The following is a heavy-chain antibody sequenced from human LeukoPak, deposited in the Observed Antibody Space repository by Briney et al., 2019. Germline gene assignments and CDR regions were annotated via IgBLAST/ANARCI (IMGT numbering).Heavy chain of an antibody. D-gene: IGHD1-1*01. CDR1: GYTFTGYY. Sequence: GASVKVSCKASGYTFTGYYIHWVRQAPGQGLEWMGWINPNSGGTNYAQKFQGRVTMTRDTSISTAYMELSRLRSDDPAVYYCARSYNWNDPFDYWGQGNLVTVSS. CDR2: INPNSGGT. CDR3: ARSYNWNDPFDY. V-gene: IGHV1-2*02. J-gene: IGHJ4*02.